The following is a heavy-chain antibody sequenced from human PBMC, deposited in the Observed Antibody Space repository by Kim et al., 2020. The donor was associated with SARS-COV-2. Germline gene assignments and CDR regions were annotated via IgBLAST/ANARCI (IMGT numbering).Heavy chain of an antibody. D-gene: IGHD4-17*01. V-gene: IGHV3-23*01. CDR1: GFTFSSYA. J-gene: IGHJ4*02. CDR2: ISGSGGST. CDR3: AKRGAQTTVVTPIGYYFDS. Sequence: GGSLRLSCAASGFTFSSYAMSWVRQAPGKGLEWVSAISGSGGSTYYADSVKGRFTITRDNSKNTLYLQMNSLRAGETAVYYCAKRGAQTTVVTPIGYYFDSWGQAPLVTVSS.